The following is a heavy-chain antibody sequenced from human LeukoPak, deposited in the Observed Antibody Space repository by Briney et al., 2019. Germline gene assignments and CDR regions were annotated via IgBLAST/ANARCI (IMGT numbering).Heavy chain of an antibody. CDR2: IDHSGST. V-gene: IGHV4-38-2*02. D-gene: IGHD5-12*01. CDR1: GYYISSGYY. CDR3: ASAGYDWNYDH. Sequence: SETLSLTCTVSGYYISSGYYWGWIWQPPGKGLEWIGNIDHSGSTYYNPSLKSRVTISADTSKNQFSLKLSSVTAADTAVYYCASAGYDWNYDHWGQGTLVTVSS. J-gene: IGHJ4*02.